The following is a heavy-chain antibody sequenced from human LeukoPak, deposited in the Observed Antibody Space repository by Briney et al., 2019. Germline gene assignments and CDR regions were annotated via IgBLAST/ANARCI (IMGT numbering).Heavy chain of an antibody. J-gene: IGHJ5*02. V-gene: IGHV1-2*06. CDR2: INPNSGGT. D-gene: IGHD3-10*01. CDR3: ASTIKVRGVIMNWFDP. Sequence: ASVKVSCKASGYTFTGYYMHWVRQAPGQGLEWMGRINPNSGGTNYAQKFQGRVTMTRDTSISTAYMELSRLRSDDTAVYYCASTIKVRGVIMNWFDPWGQGTLVTVSS. CDR1: GYTFTGYY.